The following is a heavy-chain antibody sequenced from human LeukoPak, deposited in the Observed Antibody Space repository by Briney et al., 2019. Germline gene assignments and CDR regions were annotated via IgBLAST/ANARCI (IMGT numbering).Heavy chain of an antibody. D-gene: IGHD3-10*01. Sequence: GGSLRLSCAASGFTFSSYAMSWVRQAPGKGLEWVSAISGSGGSTYYADSVKGRFTISRDNSKNTLYLQMNSLRAEDTAVYYCAKGPTYYYGSGSYYKDYWGQGALVTVSS. CDR1: GFTFSSYA. J-gene: IGHJ4*02. CDR2: ISGSGGST. CDR3: AKGPTYYYGSGSYYKDY. V-gene: IGHV3-23*01.